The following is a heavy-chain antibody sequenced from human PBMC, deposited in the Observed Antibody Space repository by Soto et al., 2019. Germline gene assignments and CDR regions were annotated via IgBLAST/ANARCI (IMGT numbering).Heavy chain of an antibody. CDR1: GGSISSSIYY. J-gene: IGHJ5*02. Sequence: SETLSLTCTVSGGSISSSIYYWGWIRHPPGKGLEWIGSIYYSGSTYYNPSLKSRVTISVYTSKNQFSLKLSSVTAADTAVYYCARHRGDLVGATWRGYNWFDPWGQGTLVTVYS. D-gene: IGHD1-26*01. V-gene: IGHV4-39*01. CDR2: IYYSGST. CDR3: ARHRGDLVGATWRGYNWFDP.